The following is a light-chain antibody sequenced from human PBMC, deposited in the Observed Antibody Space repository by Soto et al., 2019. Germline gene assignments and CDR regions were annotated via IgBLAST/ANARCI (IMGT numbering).Light chain of an antibody. V-gene: IGLV1-40*01. CDR2: KDD. CDR3: QSYDNSLSAWV. CDR1: SSNIGAGFD. J-gene: IGLJ3*02. Sequence: QSVLTQPPSVSGAPGLTVTISCTGRSSNIGAGFDVHWYRQLPGTAPKLLIYKDDNRPSGVPDRFSGSRSGTSASLAIIGLQAEDEADYYCQSYDNSLSAWVFGGGTQLTVL.